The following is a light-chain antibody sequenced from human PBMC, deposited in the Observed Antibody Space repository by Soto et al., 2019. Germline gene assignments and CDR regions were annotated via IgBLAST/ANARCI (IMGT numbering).Light chain of an antibody. CDR2: GAS. V-gene: IGKV3-11*01. CDR3: QQRSSWPPT. Sequence: EIVLTQSPATLSVSPGERVTLYCRASQSVDINLAWYQQKPGQAPRLVIYGASTRATGIPDRFSGSGSGTDFTLTISSLEPEDFAVYYCQQRSSWPPTFGGGTKVDIK. J-gene: IGKJ4*01. CDR1: QSVDIN.